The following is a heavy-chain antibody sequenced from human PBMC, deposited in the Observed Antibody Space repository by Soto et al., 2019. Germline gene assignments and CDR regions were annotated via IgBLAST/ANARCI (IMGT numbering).Heavy chain of an antibody. CDR2: IFTRDSET. CDR3: ARGYFDSGHGYDL. CDR1: GHLFNNHW. V-gene: IGHV5-51*01. J-gene: IGHJ5*02. Sequence: PGESLKISCKGPGHLFNNHWIGWVRQTPGKGLEWMGLIFTRDSETKNSPSFQGHVSFSVDNSINTVYLQWTSLKTTDTGIYFCARGYFDSGHGYDLWGQGTLVTVSS. D-gene: IGHD3-10*01.